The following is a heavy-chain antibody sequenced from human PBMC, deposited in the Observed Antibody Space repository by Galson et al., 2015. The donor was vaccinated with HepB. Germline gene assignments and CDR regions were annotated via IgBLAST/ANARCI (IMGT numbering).Heavy chain of an antibody. CDR3: ARDTHSSGWRYIDY. Sequence: SLRLSCAASGFTFSSYGMHWVRQAPGKGLEWVAVIWYDGSNKYYADSVKGRFTISRDNSKNTLYLQMNSLRAEDTAVYYCARDTHSSGWRYIDYWGQGTLVTVSA. CDR2: IWYDGSNK. CDR1: GFTFSSYG. J-gene: IGHJ4*02. D-gene: IGHD6-19*01. V-gene: IGHV3-33*08.